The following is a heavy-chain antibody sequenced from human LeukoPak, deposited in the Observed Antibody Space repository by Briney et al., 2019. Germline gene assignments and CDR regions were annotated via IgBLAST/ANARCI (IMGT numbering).Heavy chain of an antibody. J-gene: IGHJ4*02. D-gene: IGHD3-10*01. CDR2: INPKSGGT. CDR3: ARPRITLIRGVIDY. Sequence: ASVKVSCKASGYTFTDYYMHWVRQASGQGLEWMGWINPKSGGTNYAQKFQGRVTMTRDTSISTAYMELNRLRSDDTAVYYCARPRITLIRGVIDYWGQGTLVTVSS. CDR1: GYTFTDYY. V-gene: IGHV1-2*02.